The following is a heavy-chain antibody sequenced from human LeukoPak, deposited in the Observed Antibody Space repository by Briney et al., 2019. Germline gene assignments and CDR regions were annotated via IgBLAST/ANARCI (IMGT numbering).Heavy chain of an antibody. J-gene: IGHJ6*02. Sequence: GGSLRLSCAASGFTFSNAWMSWVRQAPGKGLEWVGRIKSKTDGGTTDYAAPVKGRFTISRDDSKKTLYLQMNSLKTEDTAVYYCTVQDPNYDYVWGGYRQEEYYHMDVWGQGTTVTVSS. V-gene: IGHV3-15*01. CDR2: IKSKTDGGTT. CDR3: TVQDPNYDYVWGGYRQEEYYHMDV. CDR1: GFTFSNAW. D-gene: IGHD3-16*02.